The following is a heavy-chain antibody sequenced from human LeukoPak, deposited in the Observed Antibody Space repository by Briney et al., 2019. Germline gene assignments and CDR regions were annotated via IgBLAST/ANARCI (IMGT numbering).Heavy chain of an antibody. CDR3: ARQYEDDAFDI. V-gene: IGHV1-69*13. Sequence: SVKVSCKASGYTFTSYGISWVRQAPGQGLEWMGGIIPIFGTANYAQKFQGRVTITADESTSTAYMELSSLRSEDTAVYYCARQYEDDAFDIWGQGTMVTVSS. CDR2: IIPIFGTA. D-gene: IGHD2-8*01. CDR1: GYTFTSYG. J-gene: IGHJ3*02.